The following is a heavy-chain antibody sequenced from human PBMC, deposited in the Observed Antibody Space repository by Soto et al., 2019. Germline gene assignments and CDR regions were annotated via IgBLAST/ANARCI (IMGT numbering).Heavy chain of an antibody. Sequence: AIGGSGGSTYYADSVKGRFTISRDNSKNTLYLQMNSLRAEDTTVYYCAKRGGYDSDAFDIWGQGTMVTVSS. CDR3: AKRGGYDSDAFDI. CDR2: IGGSGGST. V-gene: IGHV3-23*01. D-gene: IGHD5-12*01. J-gene: IGHJ3*02.